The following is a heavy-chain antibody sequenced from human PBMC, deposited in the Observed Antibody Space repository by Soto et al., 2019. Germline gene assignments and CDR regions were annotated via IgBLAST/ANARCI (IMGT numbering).Heavy chain of an antibody. D-gene: IGHD3-10*01. CDR1: GGSISSYY. Sequence: QVQLQESGPGLVKPSETLSLTCTVSGGSISSYYWSWIRQPPGKGLEWIGYIYYSGSTNYNPSLKSRVTLSVDTSKNQFSLKLSSVNAADTAVYYCASEATYYGSGSFDYWGQGTLVTVSS. CDR2: IYYSGST. V-gene: IGHV4-59*01. J-gene: IGHJ4*02. CDR3: ASEATYYGSGSFDY.